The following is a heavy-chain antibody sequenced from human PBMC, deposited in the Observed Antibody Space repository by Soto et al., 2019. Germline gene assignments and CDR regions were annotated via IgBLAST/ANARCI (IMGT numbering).Heavy chain of an antibody. CDR2: INPSGGST. V-gene: IGHV1-46*01. CDR1: GYTLTSYY. D-gene: IGHD3-10*01. CDR3: ATGGAKGWFDP. J-gene: IGHJ5*02. Sequence: QVQLVQSGAEVKKPGASVKVSCKASGYTLTSYYMHWVRQAPGQGFEWMGIINPSGGSTSYAQKFQGRVTMTRDTSTSTVYMELSSLRSEDTAVYYCATGGAKGWFDPWGQGTLVTVSS.